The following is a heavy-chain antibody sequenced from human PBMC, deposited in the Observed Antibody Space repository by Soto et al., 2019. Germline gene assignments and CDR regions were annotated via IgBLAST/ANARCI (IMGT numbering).Heavy chain of an antibody. J-gene: IGHJ4*02. CDR3: ARGESEQLSFDY. V-gene: IGHV3-53*02. CDR1: GFTVSSNY. Sequence: EVQLVETGGGLIQPGGSLRLSCAASGFTVSSNYMSWVRQAPGKGLGWVSVIYSGGSTYYADSVKGRFTISRDNSKNTLYLQMNSLRAEETAVYYCARGESEQLSFDYWGQGTLVTVSS. CDR2: IYSGGST. D-gene: IGHD1-1*01.